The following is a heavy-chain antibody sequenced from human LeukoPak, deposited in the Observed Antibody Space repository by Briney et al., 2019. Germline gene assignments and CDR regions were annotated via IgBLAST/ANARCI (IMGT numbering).Heavy chain of an antibody. J-gene: IGHJ4*02. D-gene: IGHD3-16*01. CDR2: INPNSGDT. V-gene: IGHV1-2*02. CDR3: ARDYQAGGDY. CDR1: GYTFTGYY. Sequence: ASVKVSCKASGYTFTGYYIHWVRQAPGQGLEWMGWINPNSGDTNYAQKFQGRVTMTRDTSINTAYMELSRLRSDDTAVFYCARDYQAGGDYWGQGTLVTVSS.